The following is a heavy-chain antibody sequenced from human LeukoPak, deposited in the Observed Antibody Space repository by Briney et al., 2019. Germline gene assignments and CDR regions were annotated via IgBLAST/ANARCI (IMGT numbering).Heavy chain of an antibody. D-gene: IGHD4-23*01. CDR1: GYTFTSYG. J-gene: IGHJ5*02. Sequence: GASVKVSCKASGYTFTSYGISWVRQAPGQGLEWMGWISAYNGNTNYAQKLQGRVTMTTDTSTSTAYMELRSLRSDDTAVYYCVRDLPVDDYGGKQRFDPWGQGTLVTVSS. CDR2: ISAYNGNT. CDR3: VRDLPVDDYGGKQRFDP. V-gene: IGHV1-18*01.